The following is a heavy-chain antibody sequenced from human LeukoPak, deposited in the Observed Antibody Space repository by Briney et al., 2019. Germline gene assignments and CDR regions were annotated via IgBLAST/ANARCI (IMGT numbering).Heavy chain of an antibody. D-gene: IGHD3-3*01. CDR3: ARGRPYYDFWSGYYTPYYFDY. Sequence: SETLSLTCAVYGGSFSGYYWSWIRQPPGKRLEWIGEINHSGSTNYNPSLKSRVTISVDTSKNQFSLKLSSVTAADTAVYYCARGRPYYDFWSGYYTPYYFDYWGQGTLVTVSS. CDR1: GGSFSGYY. CDR2: INHSGST. V-gene: IGHV4-34*01. J-gene: IGHJ4*02.